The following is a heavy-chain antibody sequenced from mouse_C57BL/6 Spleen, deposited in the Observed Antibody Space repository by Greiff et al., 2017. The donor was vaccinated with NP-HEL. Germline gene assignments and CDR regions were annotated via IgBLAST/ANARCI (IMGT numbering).Heavy chain of an antibody. CDR3: ARSSSGYEDYFDY. Sequence: QVQLQQPGAELVRPGSSVKLSCKASGYTFTSYWMDWVKQRPGQGLEWIGNIYPSDSETHYNQKFKDKATLTVDKSSSTAYMQLSSLTSEDSAVYYCARSSSGYEDYFDYWGQGTTLTVSS. CDR1: GYTFTSYW. V-gene: IGHV1-61*01. D-gene: IGHD3-2*02. CDR2: IYPSDSET. J-gene: IGHJ2*01.